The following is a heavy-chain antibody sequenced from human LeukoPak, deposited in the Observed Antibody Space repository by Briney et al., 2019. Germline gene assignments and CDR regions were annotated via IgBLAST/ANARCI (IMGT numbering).Heavy chain of an antibody. CDR1: GGSLSRYY. J-gene: IGHJ4*02. Sequence: PSETRSLTCTVSGGSLSRYYGSWIRQPPGKGLEWIGYIYYSGNTNYNPSLKSRVTISVDTSKNQFSLKLSSVTAADTAVYYCARSSESYDSSGYYSYYFDYWGQGPLVTVSS. D-gene: IGHD3-22*01. CDR3: ARSSESYDSSGYYSYYFDY. CDR2: IYYSGNT. V-gene: IGHV4-59*01.